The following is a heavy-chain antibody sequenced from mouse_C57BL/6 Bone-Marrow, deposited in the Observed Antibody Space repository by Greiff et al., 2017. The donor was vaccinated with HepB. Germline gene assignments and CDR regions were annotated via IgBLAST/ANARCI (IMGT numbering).Heavy chain of an antibody. CDR3: ARHPYGYECYFDY. CDR2: ISSGGSYT. Sequence: VQLKQSGGDLVKPGGSLKLSCAASGFTFSSYGMSWVRQTPDKRLEWVATISSGGSYTYYPDRVKGPFTISRDNAKNTLYLQRSSLKSEDTAMYYCARHPYGYECYFDYWGQGTTLSVSS. D-gene: IGHD2-2*01. CDR1: GFTFSSYG. J-gene: IGHJ2*01. V-gene: IGHV5-6*01.